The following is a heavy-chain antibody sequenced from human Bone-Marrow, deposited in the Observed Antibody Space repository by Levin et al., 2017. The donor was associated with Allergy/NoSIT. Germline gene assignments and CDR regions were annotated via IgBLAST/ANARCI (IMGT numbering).Heavy chain of an antibody. CDR1: GFTFSETG. Sequence: GGSLRLSCAASGFTFSETGMHWVRHTPGKGLEWVAIIWYDGSHINYRDSVKGRFTISRDNSKNTLYLQMHSLRVEDTAVYYCARDRGDCSGSPCQSDYFDYWGQGTLVTVSS. J-gene: IGHJ4*02. CDR2: IWYDGSHI. CDR3: ARDRGDCSGSPCQSDYFDY. D-gene: IGHD2-15*01. V-gene: IGHV3-33*01.